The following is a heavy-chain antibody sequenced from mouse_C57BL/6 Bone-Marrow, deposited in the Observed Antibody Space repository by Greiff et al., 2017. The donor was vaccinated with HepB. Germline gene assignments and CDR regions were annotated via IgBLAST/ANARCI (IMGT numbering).Heavy chain of an antibody. V-gene: IGHV14-4*01. CDR1: GFNIKDDY. J-gene: IGHJ2*01. CDR2: IDPENGDT. D-gene: IGHD2-3*01. Sequence: VQLQQSGAELVRPGASVKLSCTASGFNIKDDYMHWVKQRPEQGLEWIGWIDPENGDTEYASKFQGKAIITADTSSNTAYLQLSSLTSEDTAVYYCTTIYDGYYLDYWGQGTTLTVSS. CDR3: TTIYDGYYLDY.